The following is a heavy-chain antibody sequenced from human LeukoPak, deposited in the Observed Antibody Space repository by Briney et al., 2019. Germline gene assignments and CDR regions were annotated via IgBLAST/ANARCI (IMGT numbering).Heavy chain of an antibody. J-gene: IGHJ6*02. D-gene: IGHD3-16*01. CDR2: INHNGNVN. V-gene: IGHV3-7*03. Sequence: GGSLRLSCAASGFPFSSYSMTWVRQAPGKGLEWEASINHNGNVNYYVDSVKGRFTISRDNAKNSLYLQMSNLRAEDTAVYFCARGGGLDVWGQGATVTVSS. CDR3: ARGGGLDV. CDR1: GFPFSSYS.